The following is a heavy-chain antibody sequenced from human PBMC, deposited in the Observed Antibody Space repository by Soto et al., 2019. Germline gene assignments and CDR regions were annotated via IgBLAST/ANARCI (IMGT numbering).Heavy chain of an antibody. Sequence: SETLSLTCAVSGGSISSGGYSWCWIRQPPGKGLEWIGYIYHSGSTYYNPSLKSRVTISVDRSKNQFSLKLSSVTAADTAVYYCARASTVYDILTYFDYWGQGTLVTVSS. CDR2: IYHSGST. D-gene: IGHD3-9*01. CDR1: GGSISSGGYS. V-gene: IGHV4-30-2*01. CDR3: ARASTVYDILTYFDY. J-gene: IGHJ4*02.